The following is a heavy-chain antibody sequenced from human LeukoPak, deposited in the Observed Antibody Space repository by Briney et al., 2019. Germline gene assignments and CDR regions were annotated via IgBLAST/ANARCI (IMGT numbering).Heavy chain of an antibody. J-gene: IGHJ4*02. CDR3: TRLSRYGNRWYYVDY. CDR2: ISGSGGST. D-gene: IGHD6-13*01. V-gene: IGHV3-23*01. Sequence: GGSLRLSCAASGFTFSSYAMSWVRQAPGKGLEWVSAISGSGGSTYYADSVKGRFTISRDNSKNTLYLQMNSLRAEDTAVYYCTRLSRYGNRWYYVDYWGQGTLVTVSS. CDR1: GFTFSSYA.